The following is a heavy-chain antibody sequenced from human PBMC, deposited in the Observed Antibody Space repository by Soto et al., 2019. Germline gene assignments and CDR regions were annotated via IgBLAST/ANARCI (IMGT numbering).Heavy chain of an antibody. Sequence: QLVETGGGLIHPGTSLTLSCAASGFSVSRNYMTWVRQAPGKGLEWVSFVYSGGATFYADSVKGRFILSRDDSQNTRYLQRNNLRAEDTAVYYCARVPGRLWGRGTLVTVAS. CDR2: VYSGGAT. V-gene: IGHV3-53*02. J-gene: IGHJ4*02. CDR3: ARVPGRL. CDR1: GFSVSRNY. D-gene: IGHD3-10*01.